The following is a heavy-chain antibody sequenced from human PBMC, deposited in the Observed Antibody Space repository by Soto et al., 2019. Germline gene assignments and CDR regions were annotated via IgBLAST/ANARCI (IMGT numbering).Heavy chain of an antibody. J-gene: IGHJ4*02. D-gene: IGHD3-3*01. Sequence: AASVKVSCKASGYTFTSYAMHWVRQAPGQRLEWMGWINAGNGNTKYSQKFQGRVTITRDTSASTAYMELSSLRSEDTAVYYCARSFFGAGPFDYWGQGTLVTVSS. CDR1: GYTFTSYA. CDR3: ARSFFGAGPFDY. CDR2: INAGNGNT. V-gene: IGHV1-3*01.